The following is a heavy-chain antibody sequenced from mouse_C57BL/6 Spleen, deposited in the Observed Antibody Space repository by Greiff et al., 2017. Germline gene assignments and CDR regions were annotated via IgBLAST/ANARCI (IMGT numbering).Heavy chain of an antibody. J-gene: IGHJ4*01. D-gene: IGHD1-1*01. CDR3: ARARDYGSSPYYYSMDY. CDR1: GYTFTSYW. Sequence: VQLQQPGAELVKPGASVKLSCKASGYTFTSYWMHWVKQRPGRGLGWIGRIDPNSGGTKYNEKFKSKATLNVAKAASTAYMQLSSLTSEDSAVYYCARARDYGSSPYYYSMDYWGQGTSVTVSS. CDR2: IDPNSGGT. V-gene: IGHV1-72*01.